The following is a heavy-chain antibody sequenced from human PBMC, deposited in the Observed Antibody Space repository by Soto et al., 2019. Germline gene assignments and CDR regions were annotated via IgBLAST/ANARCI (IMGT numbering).Heavy chain of an antibody. J-gene: IGHJ3*02. CDR1: GFTLGTYG. D-gene: IGHD3-22*01. Sequence: QVQLAESGGGVVQPGRSLTITCAASGFTLGTYGMHWVRQAPGKGLEWVAVISNDGGDKYYSDSVMGRFTISRDNSKNTLFLQMTRLRAEDTAVYFCAKEFFESSGFYPSRAALDIWGQGTVVTVSS. CDR2: ISNDGGDK. V-gene: IGHV3-30*18. CDR3: AKEFFESSGFYPSRAALDI.